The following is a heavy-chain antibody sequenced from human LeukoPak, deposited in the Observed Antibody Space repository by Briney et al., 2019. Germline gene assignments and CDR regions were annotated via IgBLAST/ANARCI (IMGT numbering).Heavy chain of an antibody. CDR3: AKVYYGSGSYFDY. CDR2: ISGSGGST. Sequence: GGSLRLSCAASGFTFSSYAMSWVRQAPGKGLEWVSAISGSGGSTYYADSVKGRFTISRDNSKNTLYLQMNSLRAEDTAVYCCAKVYYGSGSYFDYWGQGTLVTVSS. CDR1: GFTFSSYA. D-gene: IGHD3-10*01. J-gene: IGHJ4*02. V-gene: IGHV3-23*01.